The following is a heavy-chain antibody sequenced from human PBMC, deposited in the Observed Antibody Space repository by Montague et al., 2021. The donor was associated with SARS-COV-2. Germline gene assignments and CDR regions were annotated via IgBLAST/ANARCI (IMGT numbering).Heavy chain of an antibody. CDR3: AKDRGIVAHTTRDYYYYYGMDV. Sequence: SLRLSCAASGFTFSSYAMSWVRQAPGKGLEWVSAISGSGGSTYYAASVKSRFTISRDNSKNTLYLQMNSLRAEDTAVYYCAKDRGIVAHTTRDYYYYYGMDVWGQGTTVTVSS. CDR1: GFTFSSYA. V-gene: IGHV3-23*01. D-gene: IGHD3-22*01. J-gene: IGHJ6*02. CDR2: ISGSGGST.